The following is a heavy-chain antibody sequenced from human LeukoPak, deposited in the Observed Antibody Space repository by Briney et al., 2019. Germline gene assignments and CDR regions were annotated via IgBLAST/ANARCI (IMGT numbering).Heavy chain of an antibody. J-gene: IGHJ5*02. CDR1: GYSFTSYW. Sequence: NAGESLQISCKGSGYSFTSYWIGWVRQMPGKGLEWMGIIYPGDSDTRYSPSFQGQVTISADKSISTAYLQWSSLKASDTAMYYCARLSYCSGGSCYSDWFDPWGQGTLVTVSS. CDR2: IYPGDSDT. V-gene: IGHV5-51*01. D-gene: IGHD2-15*01. CDR3: ARLSYCSGGSCYSDWFDP.